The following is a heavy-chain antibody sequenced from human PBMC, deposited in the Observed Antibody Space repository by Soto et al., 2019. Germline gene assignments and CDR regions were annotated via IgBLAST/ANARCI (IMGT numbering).Heavy chain of an antibody. CDR3: ARRGYYYDSSGYPSVWY. J-gene: IGHJ4*02. D-gene: IGHD3-22*01. Sequence: SETLSLTCTVSGGSISSSSYYWGWIRQPPGKGQEWIGSIYYRGSTYYNPSLKSRVTISVDTSKNQFSLKLSSVTAAYTAVYYCARRGYYYDSSGYPSVWYWGQGTLVTVS. CDR1: GGSISSSSYY. V-gene: IGHV4-39*01. CDR2: IYYRGST.